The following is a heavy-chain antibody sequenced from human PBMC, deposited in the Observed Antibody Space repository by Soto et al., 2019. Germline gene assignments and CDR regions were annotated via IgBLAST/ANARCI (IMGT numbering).Heavy chain of an antibody. CDR1: EVTIASYD. J-gene: IGHJ3*02. CDR2: ITSGGGGA. V-gene: IGHV3-23*01. Sequence: PGGSLRLSCVASEVTIASYDMAWSRQAPGKGLEWVALITSGGGGANYADSVKGRFTISRDNSKNTLSLQMNSLRAEDTAVYYCTKALYCSSTSCYSGGDTFHIWGQGTMVTVSS. D-gene: IGHD2-2*01. CDR3: TKALYCSSTSCYSGGDTFHI.